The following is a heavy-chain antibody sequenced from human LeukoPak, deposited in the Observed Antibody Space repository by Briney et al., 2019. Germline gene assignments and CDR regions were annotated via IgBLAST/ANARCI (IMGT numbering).Heavy chain of an antibody. CDR3: AKEGEV. J-gene: IGHJ4*02. CDR2: MSPDGSAT. Sequence: GGSLRLSCAASGFTFRDFWMHWVRQVPGKGPVWVSRMSPDGSATHYADSVKGRFTISRDNAKNSLYLQMNSLRAEDTALYYCAKEGEVRGQGTLVTVSS. CDR1: GFTFRDFW. V-gene: IGHV3-74*01. D-gene: IGHD3-10*01.